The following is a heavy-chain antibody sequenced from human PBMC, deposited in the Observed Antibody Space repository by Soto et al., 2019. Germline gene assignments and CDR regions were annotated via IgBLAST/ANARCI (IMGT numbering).Heavy chain of an antibody. CDR1: GYSFTSYW. V-gene: IGHV5-51*01. J-gene: IGHJ6*02. D-gene: IGHD2-2*01. CDR2: IYPGDSDT. CDR3: ARQDIVVVPEQYYYYYYGMDV. Sequence: GESLKISCKGSGYSFTSYWIGWVRQMPGKGLEWMGIIYPGDSDTRYSPSFQGQVTISADKSISTAYLQWSSLKASDTAMYYCARQDIVVVPEQYYYYYYGMDVWGQGTTVTVSS.